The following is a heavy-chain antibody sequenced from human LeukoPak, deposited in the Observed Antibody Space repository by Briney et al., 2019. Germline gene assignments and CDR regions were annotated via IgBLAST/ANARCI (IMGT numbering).Heavy chain of an antibody. Sequence: PGGPLRLSCAASGFTFSSYWMSWVRQAPGKGLEWVANIKQDGSEKYYVDSVKGRFTISRDNAKNSLYLQMNSLRAEDTAVYYCARDDYYGSGSPFAVDPWGQGTLVTVSS. CDR1: GFTFSSYW. V-gene: IGHV3-7*01. D-gene: IGHD3-10*01. J-gene: IGHJ5*02. CDR2: IKQDGSEK. CDR3: ARDDYYGSGSPFAVDP.